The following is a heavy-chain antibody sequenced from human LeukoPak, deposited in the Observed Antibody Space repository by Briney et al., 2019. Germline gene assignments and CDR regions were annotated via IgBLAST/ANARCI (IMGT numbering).Heavy chain of an antibody. V-gene: IGHV3-21*04. Sequence: PGGSLRLSCAASGFTFSSYSMNWVRQAPGKGLEWVSSISSSSSYIYYADSVKGRFTISRDNAKNSLYLQMNSLRAEDTAVYYCAKGAGSTSCYRSWGQGTLVTVSS. D-gene: IGHD2-2*01. CDR3: AKGAGSTSCYRS. CDR2: ISSSSSYI. J-gene: IGHJ4*02. CDR1: GFTFSSYS.